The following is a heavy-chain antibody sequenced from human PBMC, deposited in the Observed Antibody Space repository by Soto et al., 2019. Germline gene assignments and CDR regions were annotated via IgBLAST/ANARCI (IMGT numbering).Heavy chain of an antibody. CDR2: MNPNSGNT. V-gene: IGHV1-8*01. CDR3: ARAEFRFLEWPTGLAS. D-gene: IGHD3-3*01. Sequence: LVKRACKASVYSFTIYDISWRRHNTGQGLEWMGWMNPNSGNTCYAQKFQGRVTMTEDTSTDTAYMELSSLRSDDTAVYYCARAEFRFLEWPTGLASWGKGTPVPVSS. J-gene: IGHJ5*02. CDR1: VYSFTIYD.